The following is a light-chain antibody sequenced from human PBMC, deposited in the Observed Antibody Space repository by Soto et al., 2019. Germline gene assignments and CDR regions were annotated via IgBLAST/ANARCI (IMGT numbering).Light chain of an antibody. CDR2: FNI. CDR1: SSNIGSNT. V-gene: IGLV1-44*01. J-gene: IGLJ1*01. Sequence: QSVLSQPPSASGTPGQRVTISCSGSSSNIGSNTVSWYQQFPGTAPKLLIYFNIQRPSGVPDRFSGSKSGTSASLAISGLQSEDEADYYCAARDDSLNGYVFGTGPKVTVL. CDR3: AARDDSLNGYV.